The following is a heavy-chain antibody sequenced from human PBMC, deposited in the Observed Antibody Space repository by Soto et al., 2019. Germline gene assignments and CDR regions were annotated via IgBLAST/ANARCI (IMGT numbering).Heavy chain of an antibody. D-gene: IGHD3-3*01. J-gene: IGHJ6*02. Sequence: TLSLTCTVSGGSISSGGYYWSWIRQHPGKGLEWIGYIYYSGSTYYNPSLKSRVTISVDTSKNQFSLKLSSVTAADTAVYYCARDGGITIFGVVPTFYGMDVWGQGPRSPSP. CDR3: ARDGGITIFGVVPTFYGMDV. V-gene: IGHV4-31*03. CDR1: GGSISSGGYY. CDR2: IYYSGST.